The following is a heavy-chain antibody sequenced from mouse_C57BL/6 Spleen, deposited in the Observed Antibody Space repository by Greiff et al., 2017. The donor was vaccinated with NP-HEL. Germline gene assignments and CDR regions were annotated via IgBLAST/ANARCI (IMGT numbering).Heavy chain of an antibody. V-gene: IGHV1-82*01. CDR3: AREEAGEGYFDY. Sequence: VQLQQSGPELVKPGASVKISCKASGYAFSSSWMNWVKQRPGKGLEWIGRIYPGDGDTNYNGKFKGKATLTADKSSSTAYMQLSSLTSEDSAVYCCAREEAGEGYFDYWGQGTTLTVSS. CDR2: IYPGDGDT. D-gene: IGHD4-1*01. CDR1: GYAFSSSW. J-gene: IGHJ2*01.